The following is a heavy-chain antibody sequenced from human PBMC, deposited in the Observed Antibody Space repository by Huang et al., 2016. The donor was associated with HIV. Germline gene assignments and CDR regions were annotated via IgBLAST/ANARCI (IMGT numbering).Heavy chain of an antibody. J-gene: IGHJ3*01. Sequence: QVQLVQSGAEVRKPGSSVKVSCRASGGSFNHFGLNWVRQAPGQGLEWMGGIIPRFGTRNDAQRFQGRGTITADETTGVVYMELSSLRSDDTAVYFCAKRGGAWGSPYAFDLWGPGTMVTVSS. CDR3: AKRGGAWGSPYAFDL. D-gene: IGHD3-16*01. CDR2: IIPRFGTR. CDR1: GGSFNHFG. V-gene: IGHV1-69*13.